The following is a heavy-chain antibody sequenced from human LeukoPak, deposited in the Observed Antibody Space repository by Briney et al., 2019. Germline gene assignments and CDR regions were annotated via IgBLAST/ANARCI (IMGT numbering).Heavy chain of an antibody. CDR2: ISSSSSYI. D-gene: IGHD3-22*01. V-gene: IGHV3-21*01. J-gene: IGHJ3*02. Sequence: GGSLRLSCAASGFTSSSYSMNWVRQAPGKGLEWVSSISSSSSYIYYADSVKGRFTISRDNAKNSLYLQMNSLRAEDTAVYYCARGYYYDSSGPDAFDIWGQGTMVTVSS. CDR1: GFTSSSYS. CDR3: ARGYYYDSSGPDAFDI.